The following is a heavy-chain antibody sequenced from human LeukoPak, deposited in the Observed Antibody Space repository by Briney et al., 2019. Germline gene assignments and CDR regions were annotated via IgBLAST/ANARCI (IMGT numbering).Heavy chain of an antibody. CDR2: VHSSGST. V-gene: IGHV4-59*01. J-gene: IGHJ4*02. D-gene: IGHD3-9*01. CDR3: ARLAPGNYDILTGDPKVVFDY. Sequence: SETLSLTCAVSGGSISSFFWSWIRQPPGKGLEWIGYVHSSGSTKYNPSLKSRLIISVDMSKNQFSLKLRSVSVADTAVYYCARLAPGNYDILTGDPKVVFDYWGQGALVTVSS. CDR1: GGSISSFF.